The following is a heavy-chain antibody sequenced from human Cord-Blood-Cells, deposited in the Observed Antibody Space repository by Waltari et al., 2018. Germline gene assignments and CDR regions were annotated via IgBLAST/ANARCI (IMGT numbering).Heavy chain of an antibody. V-gene: IGHV4-30-2*01. J-gene: IGHJ3*02. CDR3: ARGYGRRAAFGI. CDR2: IDQSGNT. D-gene: IGHD1-26*01. Sequence: QLQLQESGSGLVKPSQTLSLTCAVSGGPISSGGYSWSWIRQPPGKGLEWIGYIDQSGNTHYNPSLKHRVTISGDKGKNRFFHKLRVLTAADTAGYYCARGYGRRAAFGISGQGTMVTVSS. CDR1: GGPISSGGYS.